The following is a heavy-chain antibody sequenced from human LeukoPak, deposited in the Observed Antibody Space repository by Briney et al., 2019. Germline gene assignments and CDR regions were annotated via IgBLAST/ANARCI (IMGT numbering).Heavy chain of an antibody. J-gene: IGHJ5*02. CDR3: AKDLSRAVAADWFDP. CDR2: ISGSGGST. V-gene: IGHV3-23*01. Sequence: QPGGSLRLSCAASGFTFSNYDMSWARQAPGKGLEWFSSISGSGGSTYYADSVKGRFTISRDNSKNTLYLQMTNLRAADTAVYYCAKDLSRAVAADWFDPWDQGSLVTVSS. CDR1: GFTFSNYD. D-gene: IGHD6-19*01.